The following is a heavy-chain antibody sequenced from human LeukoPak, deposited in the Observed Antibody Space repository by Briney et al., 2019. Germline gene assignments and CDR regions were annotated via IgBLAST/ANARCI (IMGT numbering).Heavy chain of an antibody. CDR1: GGSISSGGYY. CDR3: ARDARGTGSNVWGSYRLDWFDP. V-gene: IGHV4-31*03. D-gene: IGHD3-16*01. J-gene: IGHJ5*02. CDR2: IYYSGST. Sequence: SETLSLTCTVSGGSISSGGYYWSWIRQHPGKGLEWIGYIYYSGSTYYNPSLKSRVTISVDTSKNQFSLKLSSVTAAGTAVYYCARDARGTGSNVWGSYRLDWFDPWGQGTLVTVSS.